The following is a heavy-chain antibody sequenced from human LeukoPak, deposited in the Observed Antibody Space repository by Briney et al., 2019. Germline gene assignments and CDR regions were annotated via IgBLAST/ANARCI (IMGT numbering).Heavy chain of an antibody. D-gene: IGHD3-10*01. Sequence: PGGSLRLSCAASGFTFSNYALHWVRQAPGKGLEWVAFIRYDGSNKYYADSVKGRFTISRDNSKNTLYLQMNSLRAEDTAVYYCAKDGGRHGAYGSGTLDYWGQGTLVTVSS. J-gene: IGHJ4*02. CDR1: GFTFSNYA. V-gene: IGHV3-30*02. CDR3: AKDGGRHGAYGSGTLDY. CDR2: IRYDGSNK.